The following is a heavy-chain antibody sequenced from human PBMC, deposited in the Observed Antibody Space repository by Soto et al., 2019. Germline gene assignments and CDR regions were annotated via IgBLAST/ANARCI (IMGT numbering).Heavy chain of an antibody. Sequence: SEPLSLICTVSGGSISSNNWWSWVRQPPGKGLEWIGEISHSGSTNYNPSLKSRVTISLDKSNNHFSLRLTSVTAADTAVYYCARSPTSSWYGGGSFDIWGQGTMVTVSS. V-gene: IGHV4-4*02. CDR3: ARSPTSSWYGGGSFDI. D-gene: IGHD6-13*01. CDR2: ISHSGST. J-gene: IGHJ3*02. CDR1: GGSISSNNW.